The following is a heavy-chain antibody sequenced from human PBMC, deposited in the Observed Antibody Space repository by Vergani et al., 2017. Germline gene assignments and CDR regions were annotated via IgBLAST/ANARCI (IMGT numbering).Heavy chain of an antibody. CDR3: ARVSWGYDFWGGLDAFDI. CDR2: IIPIFGTA. D-gene: IGHD3-3*01. J-gene: IGHJ3*02. Sequence: QVQLVQSGAEVKKPGSSVKVSCKASGGTFSSYAISWVRPAPGPGLEWMGGIIPIFGTANYAQKFQGRVTMTRDTSISTAYMELSRLRSDDTAVYYCARVSWGYDFWGGLDAFDIWGQGTMVTVSS. V-gene: IGHV1-69*06. CDR1: GGTFSSYA.